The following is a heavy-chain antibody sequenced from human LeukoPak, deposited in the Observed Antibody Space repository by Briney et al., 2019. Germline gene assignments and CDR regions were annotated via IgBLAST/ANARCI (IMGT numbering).Heavy chain of an antibody. CDR1: GFILSDYA. V-gene: IGHV3-30*04. CDR2: ISYDGTGK. J-gene: IGHJ4*02. Sequence: GGSLCPSREVSGFILSDYAMHWVRQAPGKGLEWVAVISYDGTGKFYADSVKGRFTVSRDNSKYTLYLYMHSPRTEDTAVYFCSRLPGGSIQPRYFDYWGQGALVTVSS. D-gene: IGHD3-3*02. CDR3: SRLPGGSIQPRYFDY.